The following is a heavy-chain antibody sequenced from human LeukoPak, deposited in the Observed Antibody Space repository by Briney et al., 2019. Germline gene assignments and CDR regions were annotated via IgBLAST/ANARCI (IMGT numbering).Heavy chain of an antibody. Sequence: QPGGSLRLSCAASGFTFSSYGVHWVRQAPGKGLEWVAFIRYDGSNKYYADSVKGRFTISRDNSKNTLYLQMNSLRAEDTAVYYCAKTYYYDSSGYYYFDYWGQGTLVTVSS. J-gene: IGHJ4*02. CDR1: GFTFSSYG. V-gene: IGHV3-30*02. D-gene: IGHD3-22*01. CDR3: AKTYYYDSSGYYYFDY. CDR2: IRYDGSNK.